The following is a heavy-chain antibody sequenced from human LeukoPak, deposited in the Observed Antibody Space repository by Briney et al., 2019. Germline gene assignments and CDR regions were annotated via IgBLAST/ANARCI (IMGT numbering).Heavy chain of an antibody. V-gene: IGHV1-24*01. CDR2: FDPEDGET. CDR3: ATLGDVLRLFPLISLDGMDV. D-gene: IGHD3-3*01. J-gene: IGHJ6*02. Sequence: ASVKVSCKVSGYTLTELSMHWVRQAPGKGLEWMGGFDPEDGETIYAQKFQGRVTMTEDTSTDTAYMELSSLRSEDTAVYYCATLGDVLRLFPLISLDGMDVWGQGTTVTVSS. CDR1: GYTLTELS.